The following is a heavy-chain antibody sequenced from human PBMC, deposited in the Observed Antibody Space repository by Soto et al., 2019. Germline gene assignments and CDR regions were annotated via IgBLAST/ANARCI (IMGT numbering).Heavy chain of an antibody. Sequence: GGSLRLSCAASGFTFSSYAMSWVRQAPGKGLEWVSAISGSGGSTYYADSVKGRFTISRDNSKNTLYLQMNSLRAEDTAVYYCASRITMVRGVIIPPYWGQGTLVTFSS. D-gene: IGHD3-10*01. CDR1: GFTFSSYA. CDR3: ASRITMVRGVIIPPY. CDR2: ISGSGGST. V-gene: IGHV3-23*01. J-gene: IGHJ4*02.